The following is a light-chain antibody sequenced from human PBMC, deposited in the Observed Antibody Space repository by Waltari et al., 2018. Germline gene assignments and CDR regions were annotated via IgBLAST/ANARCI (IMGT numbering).Light chain of an antibody. CDR2: DEP. J-gene: IGKJ2*01. CDR3: QQRSNCMYS. Sequence: EIVLPQSPATLSLSPEDKATLSCRASQSVSSYLAWYQQKPCKAPRIIIYDEPTRATGILARFSGSGSGTDFTFTISSLEPEDFAVYYCQQRSNCMYSFGQGTKLEIK. CDR1: QSVSSY. V-gene: IGKV3-11*01.